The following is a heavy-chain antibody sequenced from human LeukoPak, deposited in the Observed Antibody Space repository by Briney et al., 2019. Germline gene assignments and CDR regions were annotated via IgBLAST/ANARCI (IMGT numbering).Heavy chain of an antibody. CDR3: ARVIGWDEPFDL. Sequence: PGGSLRLSCSASGFTISNYWIHWVRQAPGKGLVWVSRINTDGSSTNYADSVRGRFTVSRDNAKNTLYLQMNSLRVEDTAVYYCARVIGWDEPFDLWGHGTLVTVSS. V-gene: IGHV3-74*01. CDR1: GFTISNYW. J-gene: IGHJ3*01. CDR2: INTDGSST. D-gene: IGHD1-26*01.